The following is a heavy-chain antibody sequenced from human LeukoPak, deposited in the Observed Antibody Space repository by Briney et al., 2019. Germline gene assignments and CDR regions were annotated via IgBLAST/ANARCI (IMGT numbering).Heavy chain of an antibody. CDR1: GFXXXXXL. CDR3: LTGVLGPGDY. V-gene: IGHV3-74*01. CDR2: INSDGSKE. J-gene: IGHJ4*02. D-gene: IGHD3-3*02. Sequence: GGSLRHSSADAGFXXXXXLLXXVXXXPGXXXXXVXXINSDGSKEIYVECVNGLFTLSRDSAKNTQYLQMNSLRAEDTAVYYCLTGVLGPGDYWGQGALVTVSS.